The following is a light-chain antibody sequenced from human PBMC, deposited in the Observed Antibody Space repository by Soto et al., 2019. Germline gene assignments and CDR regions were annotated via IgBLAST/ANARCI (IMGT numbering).Light chain of an antibody. Sequence: DIQMTQSPSTLSGSVGDRVTITCRASQTISSWLAWYQQKPGKAHKLLIYKASTLKSGVQSRFSGSGSGTEFTLTIRSPQPDDFATYYCKHYNSYSEAFGQGTKVDI. CDR2: KAS. V-gene: IGKV1-5*03. J-gene: IGKJ1*01. CDR1: QTISSW. CDR3: KHYNSYSEA.